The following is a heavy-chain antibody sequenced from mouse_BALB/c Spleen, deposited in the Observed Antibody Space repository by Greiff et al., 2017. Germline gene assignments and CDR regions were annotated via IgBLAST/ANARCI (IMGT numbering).Heavy chain of an antibody. Sequence: EGQLQQSGAELVRSGASVKLSCTASGFNIKDYYMHWVKQRPEQGLEWIGWIDPENGDTEYAPKFQGKATMTADTSSNTAYLQLSSLTSEDTAVYYCNAGGNYRLFDYWGQGTTLTVSS. CDR3: NAGGNYRLFDY. D-gene: IGHD2-1*01. CDR1: GFNIKDYY. J-gene: IGHJ2*01. CDR2: IDPENGDT. V-gene: IGHV14-4*02.